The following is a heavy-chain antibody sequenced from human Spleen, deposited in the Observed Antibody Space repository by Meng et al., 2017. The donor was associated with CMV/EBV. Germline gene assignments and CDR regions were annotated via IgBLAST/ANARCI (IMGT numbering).Heavy chain of an antibody. J-gene: IGHJ4*02. CDR2: TYYRSQWSN. CDR3: ARITGTPGFDY. V-gene: IGHV6-1*01. CDR1: GDHVSSHTAA. Sequence: LSGDHVSSHTAAWTWLRQSPSIGLEWLGRTYYRSQWSNVSAVSVKSRIPINPDTSQNQFSLQLNSVTPEDTAVYYCARITGTPGFDYWGQGTLVTVSS. D-gene: IGHD1-7*01.